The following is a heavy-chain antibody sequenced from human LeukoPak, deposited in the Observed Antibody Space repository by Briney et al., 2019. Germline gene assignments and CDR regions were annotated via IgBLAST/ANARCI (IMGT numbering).Heavy chain of an antibody. D-gene: IGHD6-13*01. J-gene: IGHJ6*02. CDR2: INAGNGNT. CDR3: ARGGAAAGPPPYYYYGMDV. CDR1: GYTFTSYA. V-gene: IGHV1-3*01. Sequence: GASVKVSCKASGYTFTSYAMHWVRQAPGQRLEWMGWINAGNGNTKYSQKFQGRVTITRDTSASTAYMELSSLRSEDTAVYYCARGGAAAGPPPYYYYGMDVWGQGTTVTVSS.